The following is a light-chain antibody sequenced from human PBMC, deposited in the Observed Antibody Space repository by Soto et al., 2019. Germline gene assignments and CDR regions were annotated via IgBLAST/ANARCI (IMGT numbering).Light chain of an antibody. J-gene: IGLJ3*02. CDR1: YSDVGGYNY. CDR2: EVT. Sequence: QSALTQPASVSGSPGQSITISCTGTYSDVGGYNYVSWYQQHPGKAPKLMIYEVTNRPSGVSNRFSGSKSGNTASLTISGLQAEDEADYYCCSYAGSYTLVFGGGTKLTVL. CDR3: CSYAGSYTLV. V-gene: IGLV2-14*01.